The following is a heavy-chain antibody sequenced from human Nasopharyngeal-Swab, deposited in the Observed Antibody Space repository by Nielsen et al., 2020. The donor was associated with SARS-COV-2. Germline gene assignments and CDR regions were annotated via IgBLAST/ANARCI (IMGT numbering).Heavy chain of an antibody. J-gene: IGHJ5*02. V-gene: IGHV4-31*03. Sequence: LRLSCTVSGGSISSGGYYWSWIRQHPGKGLEWIGYIYYSGSTYYNPSLKSRVTISVDTSKNQFSLKLSSVTAADTAVYYCARLNSIAAAGTGWFDPWGQGTLVTVSS. CDR3: ARLNSIAAAGTGWFDP. CDR2: IYYSGST. D-gene: IGHD6-13*01. CDR1: GGSISSGGYY.